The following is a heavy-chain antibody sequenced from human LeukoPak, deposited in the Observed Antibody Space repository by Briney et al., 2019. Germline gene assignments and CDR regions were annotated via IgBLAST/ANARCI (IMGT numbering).Heavy chain of an antibody. CDR3: AKDQGDALDY. V-gene: IGHV3-30*02. CDR2: IRYAGSNK. J-gene: IGHJ4*02. CDR1: GFTFSSYG. D-gene: IGHD5-24*01. Sequence: PGGSLRLSCAASGFTFSSYGMHWVRQAPGKGLEWVAFIRYAGSNKYYADSVKGRFTISRDNSKNTLYLQMNSLRAEDTAVYYCAKDQGDALDYWGQGTLVTVSS.